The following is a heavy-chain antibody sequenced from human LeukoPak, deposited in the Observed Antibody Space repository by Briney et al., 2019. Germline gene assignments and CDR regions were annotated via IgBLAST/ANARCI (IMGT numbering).Heavy chain of an antibody. CDR3: VAYDSSGTSFDY. V-gene: IGHV4-4*07. Sequence: PSETLSLTCTVSSASISFYYWSWIRQPAGKGLEWIGHIYTSGSTNYNPSLKSRVTMSVDTSKNQFSLKLSSVTAADTAVYYCVAYDSSGTSFDYWGQGTLVTVSS. CDR1: SASISFYY. D-gene: IGHD3-22*01. CDR2: IYTSGST. J-gene: IGHJ4*02.